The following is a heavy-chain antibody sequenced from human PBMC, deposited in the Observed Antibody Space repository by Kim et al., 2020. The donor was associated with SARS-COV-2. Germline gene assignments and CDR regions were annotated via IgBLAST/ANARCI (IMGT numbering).Heavy chain of an antibody. CDR2: IYYSGST. CDR3: ARLRSGSNKRAFDI. Sequence: SETLSLTCTVSGGSISSSSYYWGWIRQPPGKGLEWIGSIYYSGSTYYNPSLKSRVTISVDTSKNQFSLKLSSVTAADTAVYYCARLRSGSNKRAFDIWGQGTMVTVSS. CDR1: GGSISSSSYY. D-gene: IGHD3-10*01. J-gene: IGHJ3*02. V-gene: IGHV4-39*01.